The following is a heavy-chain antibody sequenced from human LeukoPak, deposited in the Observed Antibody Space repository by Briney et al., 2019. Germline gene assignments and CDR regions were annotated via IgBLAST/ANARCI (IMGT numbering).Heavy chain of an antibody. V-gene: IGHV4-30-2*01. CDR3: ARGSPYYYYGMDV. CDR1: GGSISSGGYS. J-gene: IGHJ6*02. CDR2: TYHSGST. Sequence: SQTLSLTCAVSGGSISSGGYSWSWIRQPPGKGLEWIGYTYHSGSTYYNPSLKSRVTISVDRSKNQFSLKLSSVTAADTAVYYCARGSPYYYYGMDVWGQGTTVTVSS.